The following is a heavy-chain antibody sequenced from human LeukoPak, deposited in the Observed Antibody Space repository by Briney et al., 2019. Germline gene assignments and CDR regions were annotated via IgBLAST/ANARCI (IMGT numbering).Heavy chain of an antibody. J-gene: IGHJ2*01. CDR1: GSSISSGEYY. CDR3: ARDLLDTSMVHYWYFDL. D-gene: IGHD5-18*01. Sequence: SETLSLTCTVSGSSISSGEYYWSWIRQHPGRCLGWLGYIYYNRSTYYNPSLKSRVIISVDTSKNQFSLKLSSVTAADTAVYYCARDLLDTSMVHYWYFDLWGRGTLVTVSS. CDR2: IYYNRST. V-gene: IGHV4-31*03.